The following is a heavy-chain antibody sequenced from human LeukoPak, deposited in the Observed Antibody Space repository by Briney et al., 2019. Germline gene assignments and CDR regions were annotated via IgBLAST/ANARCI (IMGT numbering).Heavy chain of an antibody. CDR2: ISAYNGNT. J-gene: IGHJ5*02. CDR1: GYTFTSYG. D-gene: IGHD3-22*01. CDR3: ARVPDPNYYDSSDYQNWFDP. Sequence: GASVKVSCKASGYTFTSYGISWVRQAPGQGLEWMGWISAYNGNTNYAQKLQGRVTMTTDTSTSTAYMELRSLRSDDTAVYYCARVPDPNYYDSSDYQNWFDPWGQGTLVTVSS. V-gene: IGHV1-18*01.